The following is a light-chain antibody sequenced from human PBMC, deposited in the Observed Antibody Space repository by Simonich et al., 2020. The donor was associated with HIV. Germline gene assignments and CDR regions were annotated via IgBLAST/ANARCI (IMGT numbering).Light chain of an antibody. V-gene: IGKV1-39*01. CDR1: QSISNY. CDR3: QQSYSTPLT. CDR2: AAS. J-gene: IGKJ3*01. Sequence: DIQMTQSPSSLSASVGDRVTITCRARQSISNYLNWYQQKPGKAPKLLIYAASSLQSGVPSRFSGSGSGTDFTLTISSLQPEDFATYYCQQSYSTPLTFGPGTKVDIK.